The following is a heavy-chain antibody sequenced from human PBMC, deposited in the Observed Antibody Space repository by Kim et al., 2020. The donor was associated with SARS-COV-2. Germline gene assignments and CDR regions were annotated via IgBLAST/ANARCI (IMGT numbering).Heavy chain of an antibody. J-gene: IGHJ5*02. CDR2: INHSGST. V-gene: IGHV4-34*01. CDR3: ARGRILRFLEWSNNRQLGWFDP. D-gene: IGHD3-3*01. CDR1: GGSFSGYY. Sequence: SETLSLTCAVYGGSFSGYYWSWIRQPPGKGLEWIGEINHSGSTNYNPSLKSRVTISVDTSKNQFSLKLSSVTAADTAVYYCARGRILRFLEWSNNRQLGWFDPWGQGTLVTVSS.